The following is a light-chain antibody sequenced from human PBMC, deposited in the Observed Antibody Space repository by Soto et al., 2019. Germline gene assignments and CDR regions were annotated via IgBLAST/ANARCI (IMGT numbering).Light chain of an antibody. CDR3: VSYTTSASYV. Sequence: QSALTQPASVSGSPGQSITISCTGTSSDVGNYIFVSWYRQHPGKAPKLMIYDINNRPSGVSNRFSGSKSGNTASLTISGLQDEDEADYYCVSYTTSASYVFGTGTKRTVL. CDR1: SSDVGNYIF. J-gene: IGLJ1*01. V-gene: IGLV2-14*01. CDR2: DIN.